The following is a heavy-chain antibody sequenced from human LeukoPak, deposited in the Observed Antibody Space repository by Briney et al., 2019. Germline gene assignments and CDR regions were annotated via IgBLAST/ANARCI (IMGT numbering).Heavy chain of an antibody. D-gene: IGHD3-22*01. Sequence: PSETLSLTCTGSGGSISSGSYYWSWIRQPAGKGLEWIGRIYTSGSTNYNPSLKSRVTISVDTSKSQFSLKLSSVTAADTAVYYCARVLYYDSSGYRDAFDIWGQGTMVTVSS. V-gene: IGHV4-61*02. J-gene: IGHJ3*02. CDR2: IYTSGST. CDR1: GGSISSGSYY. CDR3: ARVLYYDSSGYRDAFDI.